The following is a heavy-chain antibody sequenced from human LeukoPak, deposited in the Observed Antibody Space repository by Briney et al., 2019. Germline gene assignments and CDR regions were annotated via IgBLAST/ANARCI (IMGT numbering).Heavy chain of an antibody. Sequence: MTSQTLSLTCTLSARSISSGSYYCTWIRQPAGKGLELIGRIYTSGSTNYNPSLKSPFTISVDTSKNKFSLKLSSVTAADTAVYYCARERSSGWFEGYWFDPWGQGTLVTVSS. CDR1: ARSISSGSYY. J-gene: IGHJ5*02. CDR3: ARERSSGWFEGYWFDP. CDR2: IYTSGST. D-gene: IGHD6-19*01. V-gene: IGHV4-61*02.